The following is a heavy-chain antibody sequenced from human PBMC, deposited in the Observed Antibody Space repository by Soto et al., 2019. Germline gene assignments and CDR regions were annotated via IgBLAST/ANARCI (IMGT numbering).Heavy chain of an antibody. CDR1: GFSLSTSGVG. CDR2: IYWDDDK. J-gene: IGHJ5*02. CDR3: AHGYSYGLAKRGIWFDP. V-gene: IGHV2-5*02. Sequence: QITLKESGPTLVKPTQTLTLTCTFSGFSLSTSGVGVGWIRQPPGKALEWLALIYWDDDKRYSPSLKSRLTITKDTSKNQVVLTMTNMDPVDTATYYCAHGYSYGLAKRGIWFDPWGQGTLVTVSS. D-gene: IGHD5-18*01.